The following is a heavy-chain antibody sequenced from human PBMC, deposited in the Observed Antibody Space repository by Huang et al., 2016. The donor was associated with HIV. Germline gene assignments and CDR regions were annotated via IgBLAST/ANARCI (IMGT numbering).Heavy chain of an antibody. V-gene: IGHV3-30*02. D-gene: IGHD3-3*01. Sequence: QVQLVESGGGVVQPGGSLRLSCTASGFTFGSFGMHWVRQATGKGMEWVACISDDGNNYYYADSVRGRFTISRDNSKDTLYLQMNRLRPDDSAVYYCAKDLTYTFGRHFDYWGRGTLVTVSS. CDR3: AKDLTYTFGRHFDY. CDR1: GFTFGSFG. J-gene: IGHJ4*02. CDR2: ISDDGNNY.